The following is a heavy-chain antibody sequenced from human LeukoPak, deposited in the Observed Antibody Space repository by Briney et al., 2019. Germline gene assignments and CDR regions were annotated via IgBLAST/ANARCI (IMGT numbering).Heavy chain of an antibody. CDR2: ISGTTGNT. D-gene: IGHD3-3*01. V-gene: IGHV3-23*01. J-gene: IGHJ4*02. CDR3: ATAIFDGNDY. Sequence: PGGSLRLPCVASGFTFSNYGMMWVRQAPGKGLEWVSSISGTTGNTYYVDSVKGRFTVSRDNSKNTLHLQINHLRVEDTAVYYCATAIFDGNDYWGQGTLVTVSS. CDR1: GFTFSNYG.